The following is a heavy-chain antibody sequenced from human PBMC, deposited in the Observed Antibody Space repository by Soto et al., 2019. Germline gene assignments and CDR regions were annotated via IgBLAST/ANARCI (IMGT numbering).Heavy chain of an antibody. CDR3: ARDRSSLLAV. J-gene: IGHJ6*04. V-gene: IGHV4-61*01. D-gene: IGHD3-10*01. CDR2: ICGSGRN. Sequence: QVQLQESGPGLVKPSETLSLKCSVSGGSVRSESYCWSWIRQSPGKRLEWLGYICGSGRNRYNPSLESLLTISSDTSQIQFSLHLTSVTAADTAVYYCARDRSSLLAVWGEWTAVTVSS. CDR1: GGSVRSESYC.